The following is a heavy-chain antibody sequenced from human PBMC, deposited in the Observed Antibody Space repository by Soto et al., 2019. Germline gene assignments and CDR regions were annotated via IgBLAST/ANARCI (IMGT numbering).Heavy chain of an antibody. J-gene: IGHJ1*01. CDR2: VNPSGGST. CDR3: AREENCSDGICYSEYFQR. Sequence: ASVKVSCKASGYIFTAYSMHWVRQAPGQGLEWMGVVNPSGGSTNYAQKFQGRITMTRDTSTSTVYMDLSSPTSEDTAVYYCAREENCSDGICYSEYFQRWGQGTLVTVSS. CDR1: GYIFTAYS. V-gene: IGHV1-46*01. D-gene: IGHD2-15*01.